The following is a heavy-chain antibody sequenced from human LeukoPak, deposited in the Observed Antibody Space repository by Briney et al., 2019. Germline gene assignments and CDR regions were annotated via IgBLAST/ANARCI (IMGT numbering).Heavy chain of an antibody. V-gene: IGHV1-69*01. CDR3: ARGGPFPSSSSSREYYLDY. CDR1: GGTFSSYA. CDR2: IIPIFGTA. D-gene: IGHD6-6*01. J-gene: IGHJ4*02. Sequence: SSVKVSCKASGGTFSSYAISWVRQAPGQGLEWMGGIIPIFGTANYAQKFQGRVTITADESTSTAYMEVRSLRSDDTAVYYCARGGPFPSSSSSREYYLDYWGQGTLVTVSS.